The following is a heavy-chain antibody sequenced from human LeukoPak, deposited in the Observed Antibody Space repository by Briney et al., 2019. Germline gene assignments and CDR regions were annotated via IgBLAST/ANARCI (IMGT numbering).Heavy chain of an antibody. CDR1: GFTVSSNY. Sequence: GGSLRLSCAASGFTVSSNYMSWVRQAPGKGLEWVSVIYSGGSTYYADSVKGRFTISRDNSKNTLYLQMNSLRAEDTAVYYCARAPTPGAFDIWGQGTMVTVSS. V-gene: IGHV3-53*05. CDR3: ARAPTPGAFDI. CDR2: IYSGGST. J-gene: IGHJ3*02.